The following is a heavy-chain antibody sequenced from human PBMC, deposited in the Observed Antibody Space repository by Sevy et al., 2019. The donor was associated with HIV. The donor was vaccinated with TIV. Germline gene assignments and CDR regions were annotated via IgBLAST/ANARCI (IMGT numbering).Heavy chain of an antibody. CDR3: ARAVRHFGGAYYFDY. V-gene: IGHV3-11*06. D-gene: IGHD3-9*01. Sequence: GGSLRLSCAASGFTFSDYYVSWIRQAPGKGLEWVSYISSSSIYTNYADSVKGRFTISRDNAKNSLYLQMNSLRAEDKAVYYCARAVRHFGGAYYFDYWGQGTLVTVSS. J-gene: IGHJ4*02. CDR2: ISSSSIYT. CDR1: GFTFSDYY.